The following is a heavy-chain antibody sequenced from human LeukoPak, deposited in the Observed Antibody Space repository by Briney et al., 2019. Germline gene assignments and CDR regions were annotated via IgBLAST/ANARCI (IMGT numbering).Heavy chain of an antibody. Sequence: SGGSLRLSCAASGFTFSTYWMSWVRQAPGKGLQWVANIKQDGSEKSYVDSVKGRFTISRDNAKNSLYLQMNSLRAEDTAVYYCARDASTAETTWDYWGQGTLVTVSS. CDR2: IKQDGSEK. V-gene: IGHV3-7*01. D-gene: IGHD1-1*01. J-gene: IGHJ4*02. CDR3: ARDASTAETTWDY. CDR1: GFTFSTYW.